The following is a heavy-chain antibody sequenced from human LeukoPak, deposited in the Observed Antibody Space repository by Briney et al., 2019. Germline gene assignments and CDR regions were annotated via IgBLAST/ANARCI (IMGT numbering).Heavy chain of an antibody. D-gene: IGHD6-13*01. J-gene: IGHJ6*03. CDR2: INHSGST. CDR1: GGSFSGYY. V-gene: IGHV4-34*01. CDR3: ARGTPFLAAAGHYYMDV. Sequence: SETLSPTCAVYGGSFSGYYWSWIRQPPGKGLEWIGEINHSGSTNYNPSLKSRVTISVDTSKNQFSLKLSSVTAADTAVYYCARGTPFLAAAGHYYMDVWGKGTTVTVSS.